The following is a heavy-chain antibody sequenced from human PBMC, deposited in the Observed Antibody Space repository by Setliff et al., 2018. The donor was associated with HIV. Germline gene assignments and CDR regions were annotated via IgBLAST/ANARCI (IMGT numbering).Heavy chain of an antibody. CDR3: ARDQRLSY. Sequence: PSETLSLTCTVSGYSISSGYYWGWIRQPPGMGLEWIATIYHSGSTNYNPSLKSRVTISVDKSKNQFSLELNSVTAADTAVYYCARDQRLSYWGQGTLVTVSS. CDR1: GYSISSGYY. J-gene: IGHJ4*02. V-gene: IGHV4-38-2*02. CDR2: IYHSGST.